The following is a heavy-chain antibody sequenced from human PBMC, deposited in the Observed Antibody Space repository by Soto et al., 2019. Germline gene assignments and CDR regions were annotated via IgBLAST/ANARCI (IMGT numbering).Heavy chain of an antibody. CDR1: GFTFSDHY. CDR3: ARASYYGSGSYYNDAFDI. D-gene: IGHD3-10*01. Sequence: GGSLRLSCAASGFTFSDHYVDWVRQAPGKGLEWVGRTRNKANSYTTEYAASVKGRFTISRDDSKNSLYLQMNSLKTEDTAVYYCARASYYGSGSYYNDAFDIWGQGTMVTVSS. V-gene: IGHV3-72*01. J-gene: IGHJ3*02. CDR2: TRNKANSYTT.